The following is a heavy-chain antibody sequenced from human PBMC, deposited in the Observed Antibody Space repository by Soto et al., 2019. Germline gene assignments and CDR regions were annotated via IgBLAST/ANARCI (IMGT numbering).Heavy chain of an antibody. CDR2: ISTDGSYK. CDR1: GFTFNMHG. Sequence: QVQLVESGGGVVQPGRSLRLSCAASGFTFNMHGMHWVRQAPGKGLVWVAVISTDGSYKYHMDSVKGRITISRDNSNNTLYLQTNRLKTEDTARYYGAKDQRRVGRTRGNSDYWCQGTLVTVSS. D-gene: IGHD1-26*01. CDR3: AKDQRRVGRTRGNSDY. V-gene: IGHV3-30*18. J-gene: IGHJ4*02.